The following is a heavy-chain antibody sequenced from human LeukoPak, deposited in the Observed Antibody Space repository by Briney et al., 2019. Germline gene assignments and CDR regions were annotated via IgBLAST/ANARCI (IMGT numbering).Heavy chain of an antibody. CDR3: ARDLGYNLLGFYYYGMDV. CDR1: GFTVSSNY. D-gene: IGHD5-24*01. J-gene: IGHJ6*02. V-gene: IGHV3-30-3*01. CDR2: ISYDGSNK. Sequence: GGSLRLSCAASGFTVSSNYMSWVRQAPGKGLEWVAIISYDGSNKYYADSVKGRFTISRDNSKNTLYLQMNSLRAEDTAVYYCARDLGYNLLGFYYYGMDVWGQGTTVTVSS.